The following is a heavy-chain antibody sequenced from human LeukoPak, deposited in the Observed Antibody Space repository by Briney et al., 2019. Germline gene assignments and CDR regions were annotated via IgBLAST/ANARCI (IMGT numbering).Heavy chain of an antibody. CDR2: IYYSGST. D-gene: IGHD3-10*01. J-gene: IGHJ4*02. CDR1: GGSISSSSYY. CDR3: ARHTIPEYYFDY. V-gene: IGHV4-39*01. Sequence: SETLSLTCTVSGGSISSSSYYWGWIRQPPGKGLEWIGSIYYSGSTYYNPSLKSRVTISVDTSKNQFSLKLSSVTAADTAVYYCARHTIPEYYFDYWGQGTLVTDSS.